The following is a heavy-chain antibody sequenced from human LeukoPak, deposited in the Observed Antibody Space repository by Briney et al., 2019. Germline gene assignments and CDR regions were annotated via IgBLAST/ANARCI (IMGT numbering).Heavy chain of an antibody. CDR3: ARDDSSGYGAFDI. CDR1: GGSISSSNW. V-gene: IGHV4-4*02. CDR2: IYHSGST. J-gene: IGHJ3*02. D-gene: IGHD3-22*01. Sequence: PSETLSLTCAVSGGSISSSNWWSWVRQPPGKGLEWIGEIYHSGSTNYNPSLKSRVTISVDKSKNQFSLKLSSVTAADTAVYYCARDDSSGYGAFDIWGQGTMVTVSS.